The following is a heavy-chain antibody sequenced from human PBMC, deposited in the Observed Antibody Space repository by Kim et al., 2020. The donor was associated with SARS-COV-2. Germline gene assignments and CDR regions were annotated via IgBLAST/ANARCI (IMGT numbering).Heavy chain of an antibody. V-gene: IGHV3-74*01. Sequence: GGSLRLSCAASGFTFNFYWMHWVRQAPGKGLVWLSRIRSDGSSTDYADSVKGRFTISRDNAMNTLYLQLSSLRVEDTAVYYCTRAGSLDSHDAFDIWAQGTMVSVSS. CDR1: GFTFNFYW. J-gene: IGHJ3*02. CDR2: IRSDGSST. D-gene: IGHD2-21*01. CDR3: TRAGSLDSHDAFDI.